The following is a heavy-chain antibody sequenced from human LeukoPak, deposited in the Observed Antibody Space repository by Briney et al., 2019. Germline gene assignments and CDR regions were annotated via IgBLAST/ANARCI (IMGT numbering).Heavy chain of an antibody. D-gene: IGHD1-26*01. V-gene: IGHV4-30-2*01. J-gene: IGHJ4*02. CDR2: IYHSGST. Sequence: PSETLSLTCTVSGGSISSGGYYWSWIRQPPGKGLEWIGYIYHSGSTYYNPSLKSRVTISVDRSKNQFSLKLSSVTAADTAVYFCARHPRLELHFDYWGQGTLVTVSS. CDR1: GGSISSGGYY. CDR3: ARHPRLELHFDY.